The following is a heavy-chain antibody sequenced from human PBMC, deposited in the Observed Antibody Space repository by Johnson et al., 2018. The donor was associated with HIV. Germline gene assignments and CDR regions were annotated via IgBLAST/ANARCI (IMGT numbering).Heavy chain of an antibody. Sequence: VQLVESGGGLVQPGGSLRLSCTASGFTVSSNYMSWVRQAPGKGLEWVSVIYSGGTTYYAASVKGRFTISRDNSKNTLYLQMNNLRAEDTAVYYCAKEMATVNPEAFDIWGQGTMVTVSS. CDR1: GFTVSSNY. CDR2: IYSGGTT. V-gene: IGHV3-66*01. CDR3: AKEMATVNPEAFDI. J-gene: IGHJ3*02. D-gene: IGHD5-24*01.